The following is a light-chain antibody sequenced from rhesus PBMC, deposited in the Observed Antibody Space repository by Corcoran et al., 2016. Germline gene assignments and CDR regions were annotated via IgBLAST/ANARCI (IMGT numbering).Light chain of an antibody. CDR1: QGISTY. CDR3: LQSNSNPYS. J-gene: IGKJ2*01. Sequence: DIQMTQSPSSLSASAGDRVTITCRASQGISTYLNWYQQKPGKTPKRLLYAASSLESGVPSRFSGSRDGTEFTLTISSLQPEDVATYYCLQSNSNPYSFGQGTKVEIK. V-gene: IGKV1-43*01. CDR2: AAS.